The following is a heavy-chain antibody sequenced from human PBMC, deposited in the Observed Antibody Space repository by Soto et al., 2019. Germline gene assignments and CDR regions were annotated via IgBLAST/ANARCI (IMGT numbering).Heavy chain of an antibody. Sequence: SETLSLTCTVSGGSVSSGSYYWSWIRQPPGKGLEWIGYIYYSGSTNSNPSLKSRVTISVDTSKNQFSLKLSSVTAADTAVYYCARDPSYSTYAGNWFDPWGQGTLVTVSS. CDR3: ARDPSYSTYAGNWFDP. J-gene: IGHJ5*02. CDR1: GGSVSSGSYY. D-gene: IGHD4-4*01. V-gene: IGHV4-61*01. CDR2: IYYSGST.